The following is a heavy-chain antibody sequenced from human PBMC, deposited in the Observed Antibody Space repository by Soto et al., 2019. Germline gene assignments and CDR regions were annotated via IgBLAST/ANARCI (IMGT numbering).Heavy chain of an antibody. CDR2: INHSGST. D-gene: IGHD6-6*01. CDR1: GGSFSGYY. Sequence: SETLSLTCAVYGGSFSGYYWSWIRQPPGKGLEWIGEINHSGSTNYNPSLKSRVTISVDTSKNQFSLKLSSVTAADTAVYYCARCVRFSAPGMYYYYMDVWGKGTTVTVSS. J-gene: IGHJ6*03. V-gene: IGHV4-34*01. CDR3: ARCVRFSAPGMYYYYMDV.